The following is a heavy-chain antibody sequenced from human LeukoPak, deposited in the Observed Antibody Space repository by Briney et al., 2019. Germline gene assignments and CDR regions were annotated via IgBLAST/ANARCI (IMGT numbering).Heavy chain of an antibody. CDR3: AAGGSSSSSDEFFQH. Sequence: ASVKVSCKASGYTFTGYYIHWVRQAPGQGLEWMGRINPNSGGTNYAQKFQGRVTMSRDTSISTAYMELTRLRSDDTAVYYCAAGGSSSSSDEFFQHWGQGTLVTVSS. J-gene: IGHJ1*01. CDR1: GYTFTGYY. CDR2: INPNSGGT. D-gene: IGHD6-6*01. V-gene: IGHV1-2*06.